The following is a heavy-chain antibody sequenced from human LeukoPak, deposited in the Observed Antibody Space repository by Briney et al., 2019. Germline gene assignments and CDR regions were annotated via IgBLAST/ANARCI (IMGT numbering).Heavy chain of an antibody. CDR3: ALVPPPNYYHYYMDV. J-gene: IGHJ6*03. CDR2: INHSGST. Sequence: PSETLSLTCAVYGGSFSVYYWSWIRQPPGKGLEWIGEINHSGSTDYNPSLKSRVTISVDTSNNQFSLKLTSVTAADTAVHYCALVPPPNYYHYYMDVWGKGTTVTISS. CDR1: GGSFSVYY. V-gene: IGHV4-34*01.